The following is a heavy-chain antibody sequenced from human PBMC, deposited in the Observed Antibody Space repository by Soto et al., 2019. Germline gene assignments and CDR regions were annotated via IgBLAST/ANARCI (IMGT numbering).Heavy chain of an antibody. CDR1: GFSLSTSGMC. CDR2: IDWDDDK. D-gene: IGHD3-3*02. CDR3: ARAHGIYRSTSLDPFDS. Sequence: SGPTLVNPPQTLTLTCTFSGFSLSTSGMCVSWIRQPPGKALEWLALIDWDDDKFYTTSLKTRLTISKDTSKNQVVLTMTNMDPVDTATYYCARAHGIYRSTSLDPFDSWGQGTLVTVSS. J-gene: IGHJ4*02. V-gene: IGHV2-70*01.